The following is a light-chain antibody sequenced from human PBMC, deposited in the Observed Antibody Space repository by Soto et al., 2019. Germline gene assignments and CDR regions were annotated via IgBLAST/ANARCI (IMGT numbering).Light chain of an antibody. CDR1: QDISNY. CDR2: DAS. V-gene: IGKV1-33*01. CDR3: QQYDNLPRT. Sequence: DIQMTQSPSSLSASVGDRVTITCQASQDISNYLNWYQQKPGKAPKLLIYDASNLETGVPSRFSGSGYGTDFTFTISSLKPEDIATYYCQQYDNLPRTFGPGTKVDIK. J-gene: IGKJ3*01.